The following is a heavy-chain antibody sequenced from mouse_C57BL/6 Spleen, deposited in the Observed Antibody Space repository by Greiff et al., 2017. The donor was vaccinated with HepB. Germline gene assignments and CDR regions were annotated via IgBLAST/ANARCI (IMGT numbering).Heavy chain of an antibody. CDR1: GFTFSSYA. CDR3: TREGVLWLRRYFDV. D-gene: IGHD2-2*01. Sequence: EVKVEESGEGLVKPGGSLKLSCAASGFTFSSYAMSWVRQTPEKRLEWVAYISSGGDYIYYADTVKGRFTISRDNARNTLYLQMSSLKSEDTAMYYCTREGVLWLRRYFDVWGTGTTVTVSS. V-gene: IGHV5-9-1*02. J-gene: IGHJ1*03. CDR2: ISSGGDYI.